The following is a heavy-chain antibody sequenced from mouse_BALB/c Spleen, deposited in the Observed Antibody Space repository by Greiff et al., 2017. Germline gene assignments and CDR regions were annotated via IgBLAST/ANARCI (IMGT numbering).Heavy chain of an antibody. J-gene: IGHJ4*01. CDR3: ARDGAMDY. Sequence: EVKLVESGGGLVQPGGSRKLSCAASGFTFSSFGMHWVRQAPEKGLEWVAYISSGSSTIYYADTVKGRFTISRDNPKNTLFLQMTSLRSEDTAMYYCARDGAMDYWGQGTSVTVSS. V-gene: IGHV5-17*02. CDR2: ISSGSSTI. CDR1: GFTFSSFG.